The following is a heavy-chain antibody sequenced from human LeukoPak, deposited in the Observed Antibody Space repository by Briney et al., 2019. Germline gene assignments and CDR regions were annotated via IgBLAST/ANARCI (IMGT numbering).Heavy chain of an antibody. J-gene: IGHJ3*02. Sequence: GESLKISCKASGNSITTYWIGWVRQKPGKGLEWMGLIFPGDSDTKYSPSFQGHVTISADKSISTAYLQWSSLKASDTAMYYCATYFAGAETFDIWGQGTMVTVSS. CDR2: IFPGDSDT. D-gene: IGHD3-16*01. CDR1: GNSITTYW. V-gene: IGHV5-51*01. CDR3: ATYFAGAETFDI.